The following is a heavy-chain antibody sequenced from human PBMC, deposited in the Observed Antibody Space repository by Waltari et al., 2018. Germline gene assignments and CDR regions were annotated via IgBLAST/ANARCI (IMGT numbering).Heavy chain of an antibody. Sequence: QVQLVQSGAEVKKPGSSVKVSCKASGGTFSSYAISWVRQAPGQGLEWMGGIIPIFGTANYAQKFQGRVTITTYESTSTAYMELSSLRSEDTAVYYCARAFAYCSGGSCPNWFDPWGQGTLVTVSS. CDR2: IIPIFGTA. CDR3: ARAFAYCSGGSCPNWFDP. V-gene: IGHV1-69*05. CDR1: GGTFSSYA. J-gene: IGHJ5*02. D-gene: IGHD2-15*01.